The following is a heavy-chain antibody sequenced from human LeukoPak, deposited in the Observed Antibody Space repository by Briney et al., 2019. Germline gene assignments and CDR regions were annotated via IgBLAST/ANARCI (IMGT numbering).Heavy chain of an antibody. J-gene: IGHJ4*02. CDR3: ARDRDYGSFDY. D-gene: IGHD4-17*01. CDR1: GGTFSSYA. Sequence: SCKASGGTFSSYAMSWVRQAPGKGLEWVSAISGSGGSTYYADSVKGRFTISRDNSKNTLYLQMNSLRAEDMAVYYCARDRDYGSFDYWGQGTLVTVSS. V-gene: IGHV3-23*01. CDR2: ISGSGGST.